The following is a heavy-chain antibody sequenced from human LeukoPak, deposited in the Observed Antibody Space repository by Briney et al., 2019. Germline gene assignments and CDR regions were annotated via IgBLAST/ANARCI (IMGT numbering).Heavy chain of an antibody. J-gene: IGHJ4*02. CDR3: AKDSGYSSSWTEYYFDY. CDR1: GFTFGDYA. CDR2: TSWNSGSI. V-gene: IGHV3-9*01. Sequence: GRSLRLSCAASGFTFGDYAMHWVRQAPGEGLEWVSGTSWNSGSIGHADSVKGRFTISRDNAKNSLYLQMNSLRAEDTALYYCAKDSGYSSSWTEYYFDYWGQGTLVTVSS. D-gene: IGHD6-13*01.